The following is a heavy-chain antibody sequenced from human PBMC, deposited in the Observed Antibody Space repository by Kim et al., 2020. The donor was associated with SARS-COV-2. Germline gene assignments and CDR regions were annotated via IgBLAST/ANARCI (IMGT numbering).Heavy chain of an antibody. V-gene: IGHV3-30*03. CDR2: ISYDGSNK. CDR3: ARSPVADGYNYNPFFGPYFDY. J-gene: IGHJ4*02. CDR1: GFTFSSYG. Sequence: GGSLRLSCAASGFTFSSYGMHWVRQAPGKGLEWVSVISYDGSNKYYADSVKGRFTISRDNSKNTLYLQMNSLRAEDTAVYYCARSPVADGYNYNPFFGPYFDYWGQGTLVTVSS. D-gene: IGHD5-12*01.